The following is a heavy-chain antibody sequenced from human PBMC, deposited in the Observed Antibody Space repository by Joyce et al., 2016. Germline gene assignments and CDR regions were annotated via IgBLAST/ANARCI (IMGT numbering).Heavy chain of an antibody. CDR3: ARGDSYDSSGYYWVY. J-gene: IGHJ4*02. D-gene: IGHD3-22*01. Sequence: QVQLQESGPGLVKPSQTLSLTCTVSGDSVNSGSHYWSWFRQLPEKGLEWIGYIYHSGSTYCNPALKSRLSRSIDTSENQFSVRLHSVTAADTAVYYCARGDSYDSSGYYWVYWGQGTLVTVSS. V-gene: IGHV4-31*03. CDR1: GDSVNSGSHY. CDR2: IYHSGST.